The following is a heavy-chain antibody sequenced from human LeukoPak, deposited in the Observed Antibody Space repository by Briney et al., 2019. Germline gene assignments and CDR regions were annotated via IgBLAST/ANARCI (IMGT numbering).Heavy chain of an antibody. V-gene: IGHV3-33*01. Sequence: GTSLRLSCAASGFTFSNYGMHWVRQAPGKGLEWVAGTWYDESNKYYADSVKGRFTISRDNSKNTLYLQMNSLRAEDTAVYYCARDYCGGDCYYFDYWGQGTLVSASS. CDR1: GFTFSNYG. J-gene: IGHJ4*02. CDR3: ARDYCGGDCYYFDY. D-gene: IGHD2-21*02. CDR2: TWYDESNK.